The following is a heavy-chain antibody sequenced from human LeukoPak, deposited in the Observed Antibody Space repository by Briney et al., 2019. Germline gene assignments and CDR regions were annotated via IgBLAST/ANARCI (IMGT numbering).Heavy chain of an antibody. CDR1: RFTFSSSW. D-gene: IGHD1-1*01. J-gene: IGHJ3*02. Sequence: GGSLRLSXAASRFTFSSSWMTWVRQSPGKGPEWLATIKEDGSKKDYEDSVKGRFTISRDNIKNSLYLQMDSLRAEDTAVYFCARNLAYNAFDIWGQGTMVTVSS. CDR2: IKEDGSKK. V-gene: IGHV3-7*01. CDR3: ARNLAYNAFDI.